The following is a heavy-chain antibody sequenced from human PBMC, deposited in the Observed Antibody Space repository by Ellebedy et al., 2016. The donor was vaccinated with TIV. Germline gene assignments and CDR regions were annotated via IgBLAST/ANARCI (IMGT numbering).Heavy chain of an antibody. CDR1: GGPFSSYA. V-gene: IGHV1-69*04. D-gene: IGHD6-13*01. CDR2: IIPILGIA. Sequence: AASVKVSCKASGGPFSSYAISWVRQAPGQGLEWMGRIIPILGIANYAQKFQGRVTITADKSTSTAYMELSSLRSEDTAVYYCARDRDSSSWYFGGYYYYGMDVWGQGTTVTVSS. J-gene: IGHJ6*02. CDR3: ARDRDSSSWYFGGYYYYGMDV.